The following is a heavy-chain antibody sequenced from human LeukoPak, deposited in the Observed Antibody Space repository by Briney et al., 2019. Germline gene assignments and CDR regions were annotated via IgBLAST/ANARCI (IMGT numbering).Heavy chain of an antibody. CDR2: ISGSGSST. V-gene: IGHV3-23*01. CDR3: AKAAYSGSRAGFDY. J-gene: IGHJ4*02. Sequence: PGGSLRLSRAASGFTFSSYAISWVRQAPGKGLEWVSAISGSGSSTYYADSVKGRFTSSRDNSKNTLYLQMSSLRAEDTAVYYCAKAAYSGSRAGFDYWRQGTLVTVSS. D-gene: IGHD1-26*01. CDR1: GFTFSSYA.